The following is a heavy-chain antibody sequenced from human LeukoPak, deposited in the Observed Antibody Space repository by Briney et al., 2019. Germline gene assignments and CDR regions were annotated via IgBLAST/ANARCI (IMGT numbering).Heavy chain of an antibody. Sequence: ASVKVSCKASGYTFTGYYMHWVRQAPGQGLEWMGWINPNSGGTNYAQKFQGRVTMTTDTSTSTAYMELRSLRSDDTAVYYCARAQLGYYYYYMDVWGKGTTVTISS. CDR1: GYTFTGYY. CDR3: ARAQLGYYYYYMDV. V-gene: IGHV1-2*02. D-gene: IGHD6-13*01. CDR2: INPNSGGT. J-gene: IGHJ6*03.